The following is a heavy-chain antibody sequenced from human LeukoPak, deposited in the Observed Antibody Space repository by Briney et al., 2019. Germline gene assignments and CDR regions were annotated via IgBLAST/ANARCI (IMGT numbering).Heavy chain of an antibody. D-gene: IGHD3-10*02. V-gene: IGHV5-51*01. J-gene: IGHJ5*02. Sequence: GESLKISCKGSGYSFTSYWIGWVRQMPGKGLEWMGIIYPGDSGTRYSPSFQGQVTISADKSISTAYLQWSSLKASDTAMYYCARCSRETSNWFDPWGQGTLVTVSS. CDR2: IYPGDSGT. CDR1: GYSFTSYW. CDR3: ARCSRETSNWFDP.